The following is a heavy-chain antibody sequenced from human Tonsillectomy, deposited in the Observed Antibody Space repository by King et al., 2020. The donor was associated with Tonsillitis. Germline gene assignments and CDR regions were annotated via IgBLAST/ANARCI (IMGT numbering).Heavy chain of an antibody. V-gene: IGHV4-59*08. CDR2: IYYSGST. J-gene: IGHJ4*02. CDR3: ARNERNFGGWYDY. Sequence: VQLQESGPGLVKPSETLSLTCAVSGGSISSYFWSWIRQPPGKGLEWIGYIYYSGSTDYNPSLKSRVTISVDTSKNQFSLNLNSVTAADTAVYYCARNERNFGGWYDYWGQGTLVTVSS. D-gene: IGHD6-19*01. CDR1: GGSISSYF.